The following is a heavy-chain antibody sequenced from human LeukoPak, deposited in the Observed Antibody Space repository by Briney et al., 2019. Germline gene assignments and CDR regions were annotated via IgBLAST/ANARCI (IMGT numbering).Heavy chain of an antibody. Sequence: SETLSLTCTVSGDSIPSGIYYWNWIRQPAGKNLEWLGRMRPGGTTDYDRFLQGRIAISLDTSKKQFSLRLSSVTAADTAVYYCARAIRGRMIVVPVDTRFDPWGQGTLVTVSS. V-gene: IGHV4-61*02. CDR1: GDSIPSGIYY. CDR2: MRPGGTT. D-gene: IGHD3-22*01. CDR3: ARAIRGRMIVVPVDTRFDP. J-gene: IGHJ5*02.